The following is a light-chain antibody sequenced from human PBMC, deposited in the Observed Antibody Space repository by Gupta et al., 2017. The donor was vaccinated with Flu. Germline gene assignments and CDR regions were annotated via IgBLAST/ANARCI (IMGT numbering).Light chain of an antibody. J-gene: IGLJ3*02. Sequence: SSVLTQPPSVSVAPVPPANISCWGNNIGTKSVHWYQQMPGLAPVLLVYDDRERPSGVPERFSGANSGNTATLIISRVEVGDEADYYCQVGDSGTDNQVFGGGTKLTVL. CDR1: NIGTKS. CDR2: DDR. V-gene: IGLV3-21*02. CDR3: QVGDSGTDNQV.